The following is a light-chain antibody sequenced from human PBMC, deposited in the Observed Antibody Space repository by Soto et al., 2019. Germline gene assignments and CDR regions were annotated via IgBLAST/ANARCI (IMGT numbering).Light chain of an antibody. Sequence: QSALTQPPSASGSPGQSVTISCTGTSSDVGGYNYVSWYQQHPGKAPKLMIYEVSKRPSGVPDRFSGSKSGNSASLTVSGLQPEDEADYYCSSYAGSNNFGVFGGGTKLTVL. CDR3: SSYAGSNNFGV. CDR1: SSDVGGYNY. V-gene: IGLV2-8*01. J-gene: IGLJ2*01. CDR2: EVS.